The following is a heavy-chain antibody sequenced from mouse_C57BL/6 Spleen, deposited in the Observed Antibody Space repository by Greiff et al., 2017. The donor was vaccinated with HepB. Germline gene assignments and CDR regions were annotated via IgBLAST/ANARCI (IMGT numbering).Heavy chain of an antibody. D-gene: IGHD1-1*01. CDR3: AREWYYGSTFAY. CDR2: IYPGDGDT. J-gene: IGHJ3*01. CDR1: GYAFSSYW. Sequence: QVQLQQSGAELVKPGASVKISCKASGYAFSSYWMNWVKQRPGKGLEWIGQIYPGDGDTNYNGKFKGKATLTADKSSSTAYMQLSSLTSEDSAVYFCAREWYYGSTFAYWGQGTLVTVSA. V-gene: IGHV1-80*01.